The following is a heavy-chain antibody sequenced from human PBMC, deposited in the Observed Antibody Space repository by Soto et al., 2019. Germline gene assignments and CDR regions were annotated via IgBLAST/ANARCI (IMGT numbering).Heavy chain of an antibody. J-gene: IGHJ3*02. Sequence: QAQLVQSGAEMKKPGASVKVSCKATGYTFSAYTMNWVRQAPGQSLEWMGWINAGSGSTKYSQNFQGRVSITRDTSASTVYMELTGLTSEDMAVYYCARDTETLGPRANDALDIWGQGTMVTVSS. D-gene: IGHD3-3*02. CDR1: GYTFSAYT. CDR3: ARDTETLGPRANDALDI. V-gene: IGHV1-3*01. CDR2: INAGSGST.